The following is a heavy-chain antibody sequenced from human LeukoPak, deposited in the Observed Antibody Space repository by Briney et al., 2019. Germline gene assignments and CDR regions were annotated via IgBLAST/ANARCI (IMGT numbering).Heavy chain of an antibody. CDR2: IIPILGIA. CDR1: GGTFSSYT. CDR3: ARDEGPYSNHIDY. Sequence: SVKVSCKASGGTFSSYTISWVRQAPGQGLEWMGRIIPILGIANYAQKFQGRVTITADKSTSTAYMELSSLRSEDTAVHYCARDEGPYSNHIDYWGQGTLVTVSS. V-gene: IGHV1-69*04. D-gene: IGHD4-11*01. J-gene: IGHJ4*02.